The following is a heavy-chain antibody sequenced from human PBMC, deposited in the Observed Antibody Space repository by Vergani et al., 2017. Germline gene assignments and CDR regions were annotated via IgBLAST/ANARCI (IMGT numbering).Heavy chain of an antibody. CDR3: VRVPLIRRGSGNYGINNYHGMDV. V-gene: IGHV3-7*01. D-gene: IGHD3-10*01. CDR1: GFISSSYW. J-gene: IGHJ6*02. Sequence: EAQLVESGGDLVQPGGSLRLSCAASGFISSSYWMSWVRQAPGKGLEWVANVNKDGSEKYYVDSVRGRFTISRDNAKNSIYLQMNSLRAEDTAVYFCVRVPLIRRGSGNYGINNYHGMDVWGQGTTVIVSS. CDR2: VNKDGSEK.